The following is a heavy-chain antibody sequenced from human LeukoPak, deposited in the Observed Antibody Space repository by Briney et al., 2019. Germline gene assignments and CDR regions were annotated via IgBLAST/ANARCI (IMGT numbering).Heavy chain of an antibody. V-gene: IGHV4-59*01. CDR3: ARERSSWYDV. CDR2: IYSTGST. J-gene: IGHJ6*04. Sequence: SETLSLTCTVSGGSISSYYWSWIRQPPGKELEWIGYIYSTGSTNYNPSLKSRVTISLDTSKNEFSLRLSSVTAADTAVYYCARERSSWYDVWGKGTTVTVSS. D-gene: IGHD6-13*01. CDR1: GGSISSYY.